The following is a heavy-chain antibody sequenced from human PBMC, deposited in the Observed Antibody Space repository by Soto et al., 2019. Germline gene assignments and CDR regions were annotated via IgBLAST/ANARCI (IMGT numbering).Heavy chain of an antibody. Sequence: GGSLRLSCAASGFTFSSYGMHWVRQAPGKGLEWVAVISYDGSNKYYADSVKGRFTISRDNSKNTLYLQMNSLRAEDTAVYYCAKDTTRYDFWSGYYTGYYYYGMDVWGQGTTVTVSS. CDR2: ISYDGSNK. J-gene: IGHJ6*02. CDR3: AKDTTRYDFWSGYYTGYYYYGMDV. CDR1: GFTFSSYG. V-gene: IGHV3-30*18. D-gene: IGHD3-3*01.